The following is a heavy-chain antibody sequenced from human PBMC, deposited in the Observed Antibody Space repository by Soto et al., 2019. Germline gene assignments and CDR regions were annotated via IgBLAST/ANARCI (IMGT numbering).Heavy chain of an antibody. V-gene: IGHV1-69*06. CDR1: GGTFSTYV. D-gene: IGHD1-26*01. CDR2: VIPMSGSS. Sequence: QVQLVQSGAEVKKPGSSVKVSCKASGGTFSTYVISWVRQAPGQGLEWMGRVIPMSGSSNYAQKFQGRVTSTADKDTSIAYMEVRSLRSEDPAVYYCARGRPRSGPPFYYYGLDVWGQGTTVIVSS. CDR3: ARGRPRSGPPFYYYGLDV. J-gene: IGHJ6*02.